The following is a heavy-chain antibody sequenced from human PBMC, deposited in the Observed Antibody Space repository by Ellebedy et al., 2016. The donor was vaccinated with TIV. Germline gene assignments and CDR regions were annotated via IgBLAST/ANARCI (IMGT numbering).Heavy chain of an antibody. V-gene: IGHV4-34*01. CDR3: ARGFANWGLLGYWYFDL. Sequence: SQTLSLTCXVYGESFSGHYWSWIRQSSGRGLEWIGEISHTGSPNYNPPFKSRVVMSIDTSKNQFSLKLSSVTAADTAVYYCARGFANWGLLGYWYFDLWGRGTLVTVSS. J-gene: IGHJ2*01. CDR2: ISHTGSP. D-gene: IGHD7-27*01. CDR1: GESFSGHY.